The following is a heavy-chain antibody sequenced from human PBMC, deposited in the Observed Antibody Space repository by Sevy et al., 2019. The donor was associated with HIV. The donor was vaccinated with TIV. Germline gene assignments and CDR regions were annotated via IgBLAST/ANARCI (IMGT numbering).Heavy chain of an antibody. CDR3: ATSRSGYFNSSGYFIY. Sequence: GESLKISCKGSGYSFSSHWIGWVRHMPGKGLEWMGIVLPEDSSNRYSPSFEGQVTFSANKSTITAYLQWSGLKASDTAIYYCATSRSGYFNSSGYFIYWGQGTLVTVSS. CDR2: VLPEDSSN. CDR1: GYSFSSHW. J-gene: IGHJ4*02. V-gene: IGHV5-51*01. D-gene: IGHD3-22*01.